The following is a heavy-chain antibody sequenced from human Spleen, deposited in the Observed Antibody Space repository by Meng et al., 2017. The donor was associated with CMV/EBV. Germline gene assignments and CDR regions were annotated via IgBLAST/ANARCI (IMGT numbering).Heavy chain of an antibody. D-gene: IGHD6-13*01. J-gene: IGHJ4*02. CDR2: INHSGST. V-gene: IGHV4-34*02. Sequence: QVHRPHGGTALLTPSETRSRTCAVDGGSFSSYYWSWIRQPPRKGLEWIGEINHSGSTNYNPSLKSRVTISVDTSKNQFSLKLSSVTAADTAVYYCARIGPTWYSSSWYVDYWGQGTLVTVSS. CDR3: ARIGPTWYSSSWYVDY. CDR1: GGSFSSYY.